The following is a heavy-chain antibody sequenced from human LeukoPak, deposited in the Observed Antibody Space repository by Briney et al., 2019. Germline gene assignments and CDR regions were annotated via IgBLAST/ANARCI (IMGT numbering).Heavy chain of an antibody. CDR3: AISRRDINDWYADDC. V-gene: IGHV4-4*07. CDR1: GGSVNTYY. J-gene: IGHJ4*02. Sequence: SETLSLTCSVSGGSVNTYYWSWLRQSAGKGLEWIGRISITEGTNYNPSLKSRVSMSVDASKNQVSLKLGSVTAADTAVYYCAISRRDINDWYADDCWGQGTLVTVSS. CDR2: ISITEGT. D-gene: IGHD6-19*01.